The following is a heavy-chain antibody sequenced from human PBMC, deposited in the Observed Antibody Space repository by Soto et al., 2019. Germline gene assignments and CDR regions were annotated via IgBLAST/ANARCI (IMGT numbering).Heavy chain of an antibody. CDR1: GGSISSYY. CDR2: IYYSGST. Sequence: PSETLSLTCTVAGGSISSYYWSWIRKPPGKGLEWIGYIYYSGSTNYNPSLKSRVTISVDTSKNQFSLKLSSVTAADTAVYYCARFTYYYGSGNNFDYWGQGTLVTVSS. V-gene: IGHV4-59*08. J-gene: IGHJ4*02. D-gene: IGHD3-10*01. CDR3: ARFTYYYGSGNNFDY.